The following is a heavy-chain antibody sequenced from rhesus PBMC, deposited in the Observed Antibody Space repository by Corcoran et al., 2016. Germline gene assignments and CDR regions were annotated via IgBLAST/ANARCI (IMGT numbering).Heavy chain of an antibody. Sequence: EVQLVESGGGLVQPGGSLRLSCAASGFTFSDYCMSWVRQAPGKGLEWVSSISSASSYIYYADSVKGRFTIARANAKNSLSLQMNSLKTEDTAVYYCTRDKGIAAAGTIDYWGQGVLVTVSS. CDR2: ISSASSYI. D-gene: IGHD6-25*01. CDR1: GFTFSDYC. CDR3: TRDKGIAAAGTIDY. V-gene: IGHV3S16*01. J-gene: IGHJ4*01.